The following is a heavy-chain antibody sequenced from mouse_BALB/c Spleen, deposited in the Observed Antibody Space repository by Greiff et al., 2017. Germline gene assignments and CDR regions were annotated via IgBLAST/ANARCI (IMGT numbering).Heavy chain of an antibody. CDR3: ARSTVEDAMDY. D-gene: IGHD1-1*01. Sequence: EVQLQESGPGLVKPSQSLSLTCSVTGYSITSGYYWNWIRQFPGNKLEWMGYISYDGSNNYNPSLKNRISITRDTSKNQFFLKLNSVTTEDTATCYCARSTVEDAMDYWGQGTSVTVSS. V-gene: IGHV3-6*02. J-gene: IGHJ4*01. CDR2: ISYDGSN. CDR1: GYSITSGYY.